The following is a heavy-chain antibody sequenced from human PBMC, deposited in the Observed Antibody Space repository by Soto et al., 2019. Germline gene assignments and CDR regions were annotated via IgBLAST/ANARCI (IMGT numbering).Heavy chain of an antibody. V-gene: IGHV5-51*01. CDR3: ATSSRRPDYYYYYMDV. J-gene: IGHJ6*03. D-gene: IGHD6-6*01. Sequence: GESLKISCKGSGYSFTSYWIGWVRQMPGKGLEWMGIIYPGDSDTRYSPSFQGQVTISADKAISTAYLQWSSLKASDTAMYYCATSSRRPDYYYYYMDVWGKGTTVTVSS. CDR2: IYPGDSDT. CDR1: GYSFTSYW.